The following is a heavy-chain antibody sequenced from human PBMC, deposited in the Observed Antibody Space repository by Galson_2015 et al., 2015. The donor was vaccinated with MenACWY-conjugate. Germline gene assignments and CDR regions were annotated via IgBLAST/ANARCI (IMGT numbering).Heavy chain of an antibody. CDR1: GFSLSTSGVG. CDR3: AQTVVGGGTFMEQLVLDWFDP. D-gene: IGHD6-6*01. V-gene: IGHV2-5*02. Sequence: PALVKPTQTLTLTCTFSGFSLSTSGVGVGWIRQPPGKALEWLALIYWDDDKRYSPSLKSRLTITKDTSKNQVVLTMTNMDPVDTATYYCAQTVVGGGTFMEQLVLDWFDPWGQGTLVTVSS. CDR2: IYWDDDK. J-gene: IGHJ5*02.